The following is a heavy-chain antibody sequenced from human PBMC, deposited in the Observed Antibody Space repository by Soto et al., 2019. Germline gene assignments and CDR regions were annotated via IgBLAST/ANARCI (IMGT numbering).Heavy chain of an antibody. CDR3: AREGLHVDTAMVPGNV. J-gene: IGHJ6*02. D-gene: IGHD5-18*01. CDR1: GGTFSSYT. V-gene: IGHV1-69*01. Sequence: KASGGTFSSYTIRWVRQAPGQGLGWMGGIIPIFGTANYAQKFQGRVTITADESTSTAYMELSSLRSEDTAVYYCAREGLHVDTAMVPGNVWGQGTTVTVSS. CDR2: IIPIFGTA.